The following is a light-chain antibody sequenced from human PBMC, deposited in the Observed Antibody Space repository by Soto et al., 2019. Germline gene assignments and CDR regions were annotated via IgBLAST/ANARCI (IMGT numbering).Light chain of an antibody. V-gene: IGLV2-14*03. J-gene: IGLJ1*01. Sequence: QSVLTQPASGSGSPGQSITISCTGTSSDVGGYNYVSWYQHHPGKAPKLIIYDVSNRPSGVSNRFSGSKSGNTASLTISGLQPEDEADYYCSSYTTSNTRQIAFGTGTKVTVL. CDR2: DVS. CDR3: SSYTTSNTRQIA. CDR1: SSDVGGYNY.